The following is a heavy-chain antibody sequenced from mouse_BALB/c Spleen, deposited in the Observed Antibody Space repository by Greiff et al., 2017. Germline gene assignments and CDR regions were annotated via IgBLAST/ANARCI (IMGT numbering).Heavy chain of an antibody. J-gene: IGHJ4*01. V-gene: IGHV2-9*02. CDR3: AREPTNWYAMDY. D-gene: IGHD1-1*01. Sequence: VKLVESGPGLVAPSQSLSITCTVSGFSLTSYGVHWVRQPPGKGLEWLGVIWAGGSTNYNSALMSRLSISKDNSKSQVFLKMNSLQTDDTAMYYCAREPTNWYAMDYWGQGTSVTVSS. CDR1: GFSLTSYG. CDR2: IWAGGST.